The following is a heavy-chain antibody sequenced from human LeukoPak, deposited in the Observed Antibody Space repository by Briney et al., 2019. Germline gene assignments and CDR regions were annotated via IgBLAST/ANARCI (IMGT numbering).Heavy chain of an antibody. D-gene: IGHD3-22*01. CDR1: GGSFSGYY. J-gene: IGHJ4*02. CDR3: ARGDSSGYYTPVTS. V-gene: IGHV4-59*01. CDR2: IYYSGST. Sequence: SETLSLTCAVYGGSFSGYYWSWIRQPPGKGLEWIGYIYYSGSTNYNPSLKSRVTISVDTSKNQFSLKLSSVTAADTAVYYCARGDSSGYYTPVTSWGQGTLVTVSS.